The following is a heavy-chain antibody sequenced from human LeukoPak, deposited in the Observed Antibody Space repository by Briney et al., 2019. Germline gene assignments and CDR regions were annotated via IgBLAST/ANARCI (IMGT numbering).Heavy chain of an antibody. Sequence: GESLKISCKGSGYSFTSYWIGWVRQMPGKGLEWMGIIYPGDSDTRYSPSFQGQVTISADKSISTAYLQWSSLKASDTAMYYCARLSYYYDSSGYYFGDRYYFDYWGQGTLVTVSS. D-gene: IGHD3-22*01. CDR2: IYPGDSDT. CDR1: GYSFTSYW. V-gene: IGHV5-51*01. CDR3: ARLSYYYDSSGYYFGDRYYFDY. J-gene: IGHJ4*02.